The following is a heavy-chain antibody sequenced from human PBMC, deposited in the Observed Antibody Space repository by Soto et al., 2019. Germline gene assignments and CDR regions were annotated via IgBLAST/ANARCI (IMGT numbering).Heavy chain of an antibody. CDR2: ISSEGTTK. Sequence: QVQLVESGGGVVQPGRSLRLSCAASGFSFSTYAMHWVRQAPGKGLGWVAVISSEGTTKYNSDSVKGRFTISRDNDKNTLYLEMNSLRPEDTDVYYCARVARLVPRDAFDIWGQGTMVTVAS. CDR3: ARVARLVPRDAFDI. J-gene: IGHJ3*02. CDR1: GFSFSTYA. V-gene: IGHV3-30-3*01. D-gene: IGHD2-15*01.